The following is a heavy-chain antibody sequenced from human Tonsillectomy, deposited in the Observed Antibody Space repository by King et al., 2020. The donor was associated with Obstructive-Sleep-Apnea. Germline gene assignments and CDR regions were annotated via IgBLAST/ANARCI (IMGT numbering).Heavy chain of an antibody. CDR2: IYLGDSDT. D-gene: IGHD1-7*01. V-gene: IGHV5-51*01. CDR1: GYSITKFW. CDR3: ARHKTGTTSPFDY. J-gene: IGHJ4*02. Sequence: VQLVEAGAEVKKPGESLKISCKASGYSITKFWLAWVRQMPGKGLECMGIIYLGDSDTRYSPSFQGQLTISADKSISTAYLQWSSLKASDTAMYYCARHKTGTTSPFDYWGQGTLVTVSS.